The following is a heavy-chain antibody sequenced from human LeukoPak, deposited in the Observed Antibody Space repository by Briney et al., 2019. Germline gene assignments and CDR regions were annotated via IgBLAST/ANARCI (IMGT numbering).Heavy chain of an antibody. J-gene: IGHJ4*02. V-gene: IGHV3-74*01. Sequence: PGGSLRLSCAASGFTFSTYWMHWVRQVPGKGLVWVSRINSDGTSTSYADSVRGRFTISRDNAKNTLYLQMNSLRAEDTAVYYCVRQQLVHIDYWGQGTLVTVSS. CDR3: VRQQLVHIDY. CDR1: GFTFSTYW. CDR2: INSDGTST. D-gene: IGHD6-13*01.